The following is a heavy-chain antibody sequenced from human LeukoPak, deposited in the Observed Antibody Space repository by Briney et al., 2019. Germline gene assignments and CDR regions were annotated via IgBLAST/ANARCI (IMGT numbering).Heavy chain of an antibody. CDR2: ISPYSGNT. V-gene: IGHV1-18*04. D-gene: IGHD3-16*02. CDR3: ARDQYDYVWGSYRPYFDY. CDR1: GYTFTSYG. Sequence: GASVKLSCKASGYTFTSYGISWVRQAPGQGLEWMGSISPYSGNTNYAEWLQGRVIMTTDTSTRTAYMELRSLRSDDTAVFYCARDQYDYVWGSYRPYFDYWGQGTLVTVSS. J-gene: IGHJ4*02.